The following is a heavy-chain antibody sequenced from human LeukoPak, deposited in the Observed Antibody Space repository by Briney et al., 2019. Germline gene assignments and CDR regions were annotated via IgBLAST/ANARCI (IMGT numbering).Heavy chain of an antibody. V-gene: IGHV5-51*01. J-gene: IGHJ4*02. D-gene: IGHD5-24*01. CDR3: ARQGGRDGYWDYFDY. Sequence: GESLKISCKGSGYSFTSYWIGWVRQMPGKGLEWMGIIYPGDSDTRYSPSFQGQVTISADKSISTAYLQWSSLKASDTAMYYCARQGGRDGYWDYFDYWGQGALVTVSS. CDR2: IYPGDSDT. CDR1: GYSFTSYW.